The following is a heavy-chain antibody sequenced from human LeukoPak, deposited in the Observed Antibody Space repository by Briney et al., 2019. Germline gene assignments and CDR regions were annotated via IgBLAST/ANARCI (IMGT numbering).Heavy chain of an antibody. D-gene: IGHD5/OR15-5a*01. Sequence: GGSLRLSCAASGFIFSEYAMNWVRQAPEKGLEWVAGISDGGETTYYADSVKGHFTISRDNSRNTLYLHLNSLRAEDTAVFYCAKDSVARNAVYDPFDIWGQGTTVIVAS. J-gene: IGHJ3*02. V-gene: IGHV3-23*01. CDR1: GFIFSEYA. CDR2: ISDGGETT. CDR3: AKDSVARNAVYDPFDI.